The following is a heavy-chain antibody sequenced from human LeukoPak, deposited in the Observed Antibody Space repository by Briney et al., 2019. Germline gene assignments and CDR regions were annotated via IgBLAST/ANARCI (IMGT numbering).Heavy chain of an antibody. CDR2: ISGSGGST. J-gene: IGHJ4*02. D-gene: IGHD4-17*01. CDR1: GFTFSSYA. Sequence: GGSLRLSCAASGFTFSSYAVSWVRQAPGKGLEWVSEISGSGGSTYYADSVKGRFTISRDNSKNTLYLQMNSLRAEDTAVYYCGKIKYGDRGPSCFDYWGQGTLVTVSS. CDR3: GKIKYGDRGPSCFDY. V-gene: IGHV3-23*01.